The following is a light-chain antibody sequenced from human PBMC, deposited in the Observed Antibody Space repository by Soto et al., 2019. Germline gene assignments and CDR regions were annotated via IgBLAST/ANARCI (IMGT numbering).Light chain of an antibody. CDR3: QQSYSTPPT. V-gene: IGKV1-39*01. J-gene: IGKJ1*01. CDR1: QSSSSY. Sequence: DIQMTQSPSSLSASVGDRVTITCRASQSSSSYLNWYQQKPGKPPKLLIYAASSLQSGVPSRFSGSGSGTDFTLTISSLQPEDFATYYCQQSYSTPPTFGQGTKVEIK. CDR2: AAS.